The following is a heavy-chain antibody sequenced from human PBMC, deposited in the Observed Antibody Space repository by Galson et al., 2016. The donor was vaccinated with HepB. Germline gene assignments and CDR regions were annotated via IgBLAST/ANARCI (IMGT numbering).Heavy chain of an antibody. Sequence: SETLSLTCSVSGGSFTNSYWNWIRQAPGKGLEWIGYIHNSGSSNFNPSLNSRVTMSVDTSNNQFSLRLSSVTAADTAVYYCARTLVVVAALPYDAFDIWGQGTVVTVSS. J-gene: IGHJ3*02. CDR1: GGSFTNSY. V-gene: IGHV4-59*01. CDR2: IHNSGSS. CDR3: ARTLVVVAALPYDAFDI. D-gene: IGHD2-21*02.